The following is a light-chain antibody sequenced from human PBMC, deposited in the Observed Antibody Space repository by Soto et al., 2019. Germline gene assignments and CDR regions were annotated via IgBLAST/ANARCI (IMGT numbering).Light chain of an antibody. CDR1: QSLLYSNGYNY. CDR3: MQALQTPYT. J-gene: IGKJ2*01. V-gene: IGKV2-28*01. Sequence: DIVMTQSPLSLPVTPGEPASISCRSSQSLLYSNGYNYLDWYLQKPGQSPQLLIYLGSNRASGVPDRFSGFGSGTDFTLKISKVEAEDVGVYYCMQALQTPYTFGQGTKLEI. CDR2: LGS.